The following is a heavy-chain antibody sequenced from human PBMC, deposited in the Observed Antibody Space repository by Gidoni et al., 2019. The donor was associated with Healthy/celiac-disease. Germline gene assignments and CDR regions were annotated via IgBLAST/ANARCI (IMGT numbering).Heavy chain of an antibody. CDR1: GGSISSSNW. V-gene: IGHV4-4*02. CDR2: IYHSGST. J-gene: IGHJ6*02. CDR3: ARDPGHDIVATTGGMDV. D-gene: IGHD5-12*01. Sequence: QVQLQESGPGLVKPSGTLSLTCAVSGGSISSSNWWSWVRQPPGKGLEWIGEIYHSGSTNYNPSLKSRVTIAGDKSKNQFSLKLSSVTAADTAVYYCARDPGHDIVATTGGMDVWGQGTTVTVSS.